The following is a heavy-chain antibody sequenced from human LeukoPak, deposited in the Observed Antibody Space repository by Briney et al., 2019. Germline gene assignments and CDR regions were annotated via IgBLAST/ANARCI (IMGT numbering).Heavy chain of an antibody. J-gene: IGHJ6*02. V-gene: IGHV4-34*01. Sequence: SETLSLTCAVYGGSFSGYYWSWIRQPPGKGREWIGEINHSGSTNYNPSLKSRVTISVDTSKNQFSLKLSSVTAADTAVYYCARALYDSSGPLPWHYYGMDVWGQGTTVTVSS. CDR2: INHSGST. CDR3: ARALYDSSGPLPWHYYGMDV. D-gene: IGHD3-22*01. CDR1: GGSFSGYY.